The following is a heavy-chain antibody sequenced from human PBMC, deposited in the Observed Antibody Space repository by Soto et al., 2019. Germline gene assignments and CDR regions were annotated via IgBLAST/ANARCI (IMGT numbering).Heavy chain of an antibody. V-gene: IGHV4-39*01. D-gene: IGHD6-19*01. CDR2: IHYSGST. J-gene: IGHJ4*02. CDR1: GGSISSTSYY. Sequence: QLQLQESGPGLVKPSETLSLTCTFSGGSISSTSYYWGWIRQPPGKGLEWIGSIHYSGSTYYNPSHMIRVTISVDAAKNEWSVKLSSVTAADTAVYYGAGRGRRAVAGTWIYYFDYWGEGTLVTVSS. CDR3: AGRGRRAVAGTWIYYFDY.